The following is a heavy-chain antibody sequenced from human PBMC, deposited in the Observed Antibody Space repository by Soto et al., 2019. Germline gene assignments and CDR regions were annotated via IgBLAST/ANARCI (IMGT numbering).Heavy chain of an antibody. D-gene: IGHD3-3*01. V-gene: IGHV3-30*18. CDR1: EFTFSNYG. CDR3: AKGLQDSGITIFGVPHGSMGLDV. CDR2: ISADGING. Sequence: HPGGSLRLSCTASEFTFSNYGMHWVRQAPGKGLEWVAVISADGINGYYEDSVKGRFTISRDNSKNTLYLQMNGLRAEDTAVYYCAKGLQDSGITIFGVPHGSMGLDVWGQGTTVTVSS. J-gene: IGHJ6*02.